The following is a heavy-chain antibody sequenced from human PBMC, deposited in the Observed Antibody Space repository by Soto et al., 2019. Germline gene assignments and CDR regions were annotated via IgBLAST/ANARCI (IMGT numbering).Heavy chain of an antibody. CDR1: GGSISRGGYS. Sequence: SETLSLTCAVSGGSISRGGYSWSWIRQTPGKGLEWIGYIYHSGSTYYNPSLKSRVTISEDRSKNQFSLKLSSVTAADPAVYYCRDVPDFCGQGTLVIGSS. CDR3: RDVPDF. J-gene: IGHJ4*02. D-gene: IGHD2-2*01. CDR2: IYHSGST. V-gene: IGHV4-30-2*01.